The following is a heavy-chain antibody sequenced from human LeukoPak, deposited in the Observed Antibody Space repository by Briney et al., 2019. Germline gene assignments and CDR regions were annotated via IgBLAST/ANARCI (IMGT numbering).Heavy chain of an antibody. CDR2: IIPIFGTA. D-gene: IGHD1-26*01. V-gene: IGHV1-69*05. Sequence: SVKVSCKVSGYTLTELSMHWVRQAPGQGLEWMGGIIPIFGTANYAQKFQGRVTITTDESTSTAYMELSSLRSEDTAVYYCARLREGATDYWGQGTLVTVSS. CDR1: GYTLTELS. J-gene: IGHJ4*02. CDR3: ARLREGATDY.